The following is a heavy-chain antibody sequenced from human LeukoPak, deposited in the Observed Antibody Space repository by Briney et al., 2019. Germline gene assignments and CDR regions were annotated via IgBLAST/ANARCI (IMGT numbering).Heavy chain of an antibody. CDR2: IIPILGIA. V-gene: IGHV1-69*04. J-gene: IGHJ4*02. Sequence: SVKVSCKASGGTFSSYAISWVRQAPGQGLEWMGRIIPILGIANYAQKFQGRVTITADKSTSTAYMELSSLRSEDTAVYYCARDIYYYDSSGYYCFDYWGQGTLVTVSS. CDR3: ARDIYYYDSSGYYCFDY. CDR1: GGTFSSYA. D-gene: IGHD3-22*01.